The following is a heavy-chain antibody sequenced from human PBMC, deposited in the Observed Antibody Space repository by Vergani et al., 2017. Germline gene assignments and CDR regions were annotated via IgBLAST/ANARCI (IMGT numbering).Heavy chain of an antibody. CDR2: ISSSSSYI. Sequence: EVQLVESGGGLVKPGGSLRLSCAASGFTFSSYSMNWVRQAPGKGLEWVSSISSSSSYIYYADSVKGRFTISRDNAKNSLYLQMNSLRAEDTAVYYCARDNRSAVTANTLGLHKVHMDVWAKGPRSPSPQ. CDR1: GFTFSSYS. J-gene: IGHJ6*04. CDR3: ARDNRSAVTANTLGLHKVHMDV. V-gene: IGHV3-21*01. D-gene: IGHD2-21*02.